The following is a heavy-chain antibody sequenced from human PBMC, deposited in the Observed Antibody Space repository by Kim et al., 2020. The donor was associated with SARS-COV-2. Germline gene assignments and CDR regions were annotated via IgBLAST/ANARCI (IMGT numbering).Heavy chain of an antibody. V-gene: IGHV4-59*08. D-gene: IGHD3-9*01. Sequence: SETLSLTCTVSGGSISSYYWSWIRQPPGKGLEWIGYIYYSGSTNYNPSLKSRVTISVDTSKNQFSLKLSSVTAADTAVYYCARLGNDILTGYYTAPYYYYGMDVWGQGPRSPSP. J-gene: IGHJ6*02. CDR2: IYYSGST. CDR3: ARLGNDILTGYYTAPYYYYGMDV. CDR1: GGSISSYY.